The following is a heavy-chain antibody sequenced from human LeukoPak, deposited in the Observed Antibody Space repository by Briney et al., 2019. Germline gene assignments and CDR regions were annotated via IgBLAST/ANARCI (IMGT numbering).Heavy chain of an antibody. CDR3: ARMDYGGYYYYYYMDV. Sequence: SETLSLTCTVSGVSINTTNYYWGWIRQPPGKTLEWIGSIYHSGSTYYNPSLKSRVTISVDTSKNQFSLKLSSVTAADTAVYYCARMDYGGYYYYYYMDVWGKGTTVTVSS. J-gene: IGHJ6*03. D-gene: IGHD4-23*01. V-gene: IGHV4-39*07. CDR1: GVSINTTNYY. CDR2: IYHSGST.